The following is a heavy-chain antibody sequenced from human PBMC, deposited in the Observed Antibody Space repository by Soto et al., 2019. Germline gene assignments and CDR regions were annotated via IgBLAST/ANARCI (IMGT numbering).Heavy chain of an antibody. D-gene: IGHD3-3*01. CDR2: VIPILATT. CDR1: GGTFSNYA. J-gene: IGHJ6*02. CDR3: ARVRGGNYQYYYHYYTMDV. V-gene: IGHV1-69*01. Sequence: QVQLVQSGAEVRKPGSSVRISCRASGGTFSNYAFSWVRQVPGQGREWMGGVIPILATTNHTKKFRGRVSITAVESTSTVNTELSSLRAKDTAVSYCARVRGGNYQYYYHYYTMDVWGQGTTVTVSS.